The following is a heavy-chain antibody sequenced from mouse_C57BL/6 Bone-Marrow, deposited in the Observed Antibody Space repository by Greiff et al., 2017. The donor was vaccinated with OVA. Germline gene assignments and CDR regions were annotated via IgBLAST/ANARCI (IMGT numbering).Heavy chain of an antibody. CDR2: ISSGGSYT. CDR3: ARHNKRFAY. V-gene: IGHV5-6*01. J-gene: IGHJ3*01. CDR1: GFTFSSYG. Sequence: EVQGVESGGDLVKPGGSLKLSCAASGFTFSSYGMSWVRQTPDKRLEWVATISSGGSYTYYPDSVKGRFTISGDNAKNTLYLQMSSLKSEDTAMYYCARHNKRFAYGGQGTLVTVSA.